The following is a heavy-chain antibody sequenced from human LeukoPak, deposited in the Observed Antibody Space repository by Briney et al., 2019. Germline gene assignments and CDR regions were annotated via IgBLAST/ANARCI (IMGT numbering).Heavy chain of an antibody. Sequence: SETLSLTCTVSGGSISSSTYYWSWIRQPPGKGLERIGYIYNSGSTNYNPSLKSRVTISVDTSKNQFSLKLRSVTAADTAVYYCARGKGLYYYGSGSFDHWGQGTLVTVSS. D-gene: IGHD3-10*01. J-gene: IGHJ4*02. V-gene: IGHV4-61*01. CDR1: GGSISSSTYY. CDR2: IYNSGST. CDR3: ARGKGLYYYGSGSFDH.